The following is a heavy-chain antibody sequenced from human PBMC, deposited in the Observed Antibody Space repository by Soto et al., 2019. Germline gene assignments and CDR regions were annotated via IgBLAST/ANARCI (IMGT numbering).Heavy chain of an antibody. D-gene: IGHD1-26*01. CDR2: IHFSGST. V-gene: IGHV4-59*08. J-gene: IGHJ4*02. CDR1: GGSISSYY. CDR3: ARQYSHAFDY. Sequence: QVQLQESGPGLVKPSETLSLTCTVSGGSISSYYWSWIRQAPGKGLEWIGYIHFSGSTKYNPSLNSRVTTSIDTSNNQLSLKVTSVTAADTAVYYCARQYSHAFDYWGQGTLVTVSS.